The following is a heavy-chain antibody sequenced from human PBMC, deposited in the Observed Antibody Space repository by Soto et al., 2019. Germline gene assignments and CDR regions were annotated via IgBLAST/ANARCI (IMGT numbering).Heavy chain of an antibody. CDR2: IYSGGTT. D-gene: IGHD6-13*01. V-gene: IGHV3-66*01. CDR3: ARGSSWSTEGGYYYGMDV. CDR1: GFTVSSYY. J-gene: IGHJ6*02. Sequence: GGSLRHSCAASGFTVSSYYVSWVRQAPGKGLEWVSVIYSGGTTYYADSVNGRFTISRDNSKNTLYLQMNGLRAEDTAVYYCARGSSWSTEGGYYYGMDVWGQGTTVTVSS.